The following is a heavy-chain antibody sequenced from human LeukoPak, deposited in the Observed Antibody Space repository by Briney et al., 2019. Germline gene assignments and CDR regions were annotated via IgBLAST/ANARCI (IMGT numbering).Heavy chain of an antibody. CDR3: ASYNYYDSSGYYAFDI. CDR1: GYTFTSYG. V-gene: IGHV1-18*01. Sequence: ASVKVSCKASGYTFTSYGISWVRQAPGQGLEWMGWISAYNGNTNYAQKLQDRVTMTTDTSTSTAYMELRSLRSDDTAVYYCASYNYYDSSGYYAFDIWGQGTMVTVSS. D-gene: IGHD3-22*01. J-gene: IGHJ3*02. CDR2: ISAYNGNT.